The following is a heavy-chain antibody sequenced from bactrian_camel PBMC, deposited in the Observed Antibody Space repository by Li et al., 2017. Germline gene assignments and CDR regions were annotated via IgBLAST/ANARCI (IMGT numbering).Heavy chain of an antibody. V-gene: IGHV3S40*01. Sequence: QLVESGGALVQPGGSLRLSCAASGFTFRNYAITWIRQAPGKGLEWVSAINSGGSSTFYAGSVKGRFTISRDNAKNTVYLQLNGLKTEDMAMYYCASADYGDSSMNYWGQGTQV. CDR1: GFTFRNYA. D-gene: IGHD5*01. CDR2: INSGGSST. CDR3: ASADYGDSSMNY. J-gene: IGHJ4*01.